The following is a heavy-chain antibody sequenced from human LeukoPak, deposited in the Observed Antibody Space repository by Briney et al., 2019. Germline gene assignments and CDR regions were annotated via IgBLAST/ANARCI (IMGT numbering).Heavy chain of an antibody. V-gene: IGHV3-49*04. J-gene: IGHJ4*02. CDR2: IRSKAYGGTT. CDR3: TRVGGWYYDFLDRLYYFDY. Sequence: GGSLRLSCAASVFTLGDYAMSWVRQAPGKGREWVGFIRSKAYGGTTEYAACVKDRFTISRDDSKSIDYLQMNSLKTEDTAVYYCTRVGGWYYDFLDRLYYFDYWGQGTLVTVSS. D-gene: IGHD3-3*01. CDR1: VFTLGDYA.